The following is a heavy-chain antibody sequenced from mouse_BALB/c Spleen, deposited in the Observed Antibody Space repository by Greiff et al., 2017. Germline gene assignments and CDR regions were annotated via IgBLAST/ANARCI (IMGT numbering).Heavy chain of an antibody. CDR3: ARSEYGNYDYAMDY. CDR1: GYTFTSYW. D-gene: IGHD2-10*02. J-gene: IGHJ4*01. CDR2: INPSTGYT. V-gene: IGHV1-7*01. Sequence: QVQLQQSGAELAKPGASVKMSCKASGYTFTSYWMHWVKQRPGQGLEWIGYINPSTGYTEYNQKFKDKATLTADKSSSTAYMQLSSLTSEDSAVYYCARSEYGNYDYAMDYWGQGTSVTVSS.